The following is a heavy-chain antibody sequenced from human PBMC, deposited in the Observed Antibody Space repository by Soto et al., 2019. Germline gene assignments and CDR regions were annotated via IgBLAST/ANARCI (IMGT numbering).Heavy chain of an antibody. D-gene: IGHD3-22*01. CDR1: GYTFTSYD. V-gene: IGHV1-8*01. CDR3: ARPLNYYDSSGYHNWFDP. J-gene: IGHJ5*02. CDR2: MNPNSGNT. Sequence: QVQLVQSGAEVKKPGASVKVSCKASGYTFTSYDINWVRQATGQGLEWMGWMNPNSGNTGYAQKFQGRVTMTRNTSISTAYMELSSMRSEDTAVYYCARPLNYYDSSGYHNWFDPWGQGTLVTVSS.